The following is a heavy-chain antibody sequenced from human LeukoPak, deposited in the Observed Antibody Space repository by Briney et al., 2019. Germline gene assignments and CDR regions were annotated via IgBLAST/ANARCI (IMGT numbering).Heavy chain of an antibody. D-gene: IGHD2-15*01. CDR3: AGAIGYCRGGSCHGGYWFDP. CDR2: MNHNSGNT. V-gene: IGHV1-8*01. J-gene: IGHJ5*02. CDR1: GYTFTSYE. Sequence: EASVKVSCRASGYTFTSYEINWVRQATGQGLEWMGWMNHNSGNTGYSHKFQGRVTMTSNTSISTDYMELRSLTSDETAVHYCAGAIGYCRGGSCHGGYWFDPWGQGTLVTVSS.